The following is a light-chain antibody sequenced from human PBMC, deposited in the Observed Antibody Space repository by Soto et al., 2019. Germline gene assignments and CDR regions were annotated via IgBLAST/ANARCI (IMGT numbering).Light chain of an antibody. Sequence: DIQMTQSPSSLSASVGDRVTITCRASQTISSWLAWYLQKPGSAPKLLTYDTSSLRSGVPSRFSGSASGTDFTLTISNLQPNDSATYYCQQANSFPRTFGQGTKVEIK. CDR3: QQANSFPRT. J-gene: IGKJ1*01. V-gene: IGKV1-12*01. CDR1: QTISSW. CDR2: DTS.